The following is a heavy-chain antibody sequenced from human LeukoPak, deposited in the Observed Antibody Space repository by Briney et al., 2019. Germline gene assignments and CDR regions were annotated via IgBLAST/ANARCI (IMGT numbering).Heavy chain of an antibody. J-gene: IGHJ6*03. CDR3: ARWGTDLWVPGVFYYYMDV. Sequence: PSETLSLTCAVYGGYFSGYYWSWIRQPPGKGLEWIGEINHSGSTNYNPSLKSRVTISVDTSKNQFSLKLRSVTAADTAVYYCARWGTDLWVPGVFYYYMDVWGGGTTVTVSS. V-gene: IGHV4-34*01. D-gene: IGHD3-16*01. CDR1: GGYFSGYY. CDR2: INHSGST.